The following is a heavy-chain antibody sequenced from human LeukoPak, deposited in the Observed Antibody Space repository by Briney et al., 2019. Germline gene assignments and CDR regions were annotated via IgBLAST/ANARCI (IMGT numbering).Heavy chain of an antibody. Sequence: GGSLRLSCAASGFSFSCYGMHWVRQAPGKGLGWVAVLWYDGSIKYYGDSVKGRFTISRDNSKNTLYLQMNSLSAEDTAVYYCAKSRGYYYEKSGPADYWGQGTLVTVSS. CDR3: AKSRGYYYEKSGPADY. J-gene: IGHJ4*02. D-gene: IGHD3-22*01. CDR2: LWYDGSIK. CDR1: GFSFSCYG. V-gene: IGHV3-33*06.